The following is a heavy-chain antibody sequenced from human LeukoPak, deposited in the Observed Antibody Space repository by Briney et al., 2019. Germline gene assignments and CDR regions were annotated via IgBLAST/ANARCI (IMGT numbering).Heavy chain of an antibody. CDR1: GFTFSSYG. CDR2: IRYDGSNK. J-gene: IGHJ6*03. V-gene: IGHV3-30*02. D-gene: IGHD1-26*01. CDR3: AKDMGRELPPYYYYYYMDV. Sequence: SGGSLRLSCAATGFTFSSYGMHWVRQAPGKGLEWVAFIRYDGSNKYYADSVKVRFTISRDNSKNTLYLQMNSLRAEDTAVYYCAKDMGRELPPYYYYYYMDVWGKGTTVTVSS.